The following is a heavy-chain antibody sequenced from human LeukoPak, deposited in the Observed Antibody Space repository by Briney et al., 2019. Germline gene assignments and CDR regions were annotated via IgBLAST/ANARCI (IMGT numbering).Heavy chain of an antibody. V-gene: IGHV3-30-3*01. J-gene: IGHJ4*02. CDR3: ARCTTGTTEIDY. D-gene: IGHD1-1*01. CDR2: ISYDGSNK. Sequence: GRSLRLSCAASGFTFSSYAMHWVRQAPGRGLEWVAVISYDGSNKYYADSVKGRFTISRDNSKNTLCLQMNSLRAEDTAVYYCARCTTGTTEIDYWGQGTLVTVSS. CDR1: GFTFSSYA.